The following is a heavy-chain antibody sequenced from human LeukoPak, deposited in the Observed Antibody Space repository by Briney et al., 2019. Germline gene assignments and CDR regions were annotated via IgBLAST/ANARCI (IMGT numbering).Heavy chain of an antibody. CDR3: ARGIVVVTAIPYYYYGMDV. V-gene: IGHV1-69*04. CDR1: GGTFSSYA. D-gene: IGHD2-21*02. Sequence: SVKVSCKASGGTFSSYAISWVRQAPGQGLEWMGRIIPILGIANYAQKFQGRVTITADKSTSTAYTELSSLRSEDTAVYYCARGIVVVTAIPYYYYGMDVWGQGTTVTVSS. CDR2: IIPILGIA. J-gene: IGHJ6*02.